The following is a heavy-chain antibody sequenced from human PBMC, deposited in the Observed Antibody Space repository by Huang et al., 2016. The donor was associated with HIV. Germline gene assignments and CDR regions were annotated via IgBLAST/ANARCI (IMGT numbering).Heavy chain of an antibody. CDR1: VGSFSDYF. V-gene: IGHV4-34*01. D-gene: IGHD3-10*01. CDR2: VNQRGSA. Sequence: QVRLEQWGPNLLQPSDTLSLKCAVYVGSFSDYFWTWGRQSPVKGLEWIGEVNQRGSATHNPSRRSRVSMSVDSSKNQFYLNLTSVTAADTAVYFCARPKMTATPSDSSWSYFDFWGRGTPVTVSS. J-gene: IGHJ4*02. CDR3: ARPKMTATPSDSSWSYFDF.